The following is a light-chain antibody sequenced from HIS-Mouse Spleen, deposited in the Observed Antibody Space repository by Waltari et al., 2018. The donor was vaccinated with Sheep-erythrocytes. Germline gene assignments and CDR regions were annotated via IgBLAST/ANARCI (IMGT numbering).Light chain of an antibody. CDR1: SSDVGRYNL. J-gene: IGLJ3*02. Sequence: QSALTQPASVSGSPGQSITIPCTGTSSDVGRYNLFSWYQQHPGKAPNLMVYEGSKRPSGVSNRFSGSKSGNTASLTISGLQAEDAADYYCCSYAGSSTPWVFGGGTKLTVL. CDR3: CSYAGSSTPWV. V-gene: IGLV2-23*01. CDR2: EGS.